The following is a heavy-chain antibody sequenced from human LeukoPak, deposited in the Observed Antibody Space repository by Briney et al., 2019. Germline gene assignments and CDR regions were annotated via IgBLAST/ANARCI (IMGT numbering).Heavy chain of an antibody. D-gene: IGHD5-24*01. CDR1: GFTFSSYG. CDR2: IWYDGSNK. J-gene: IGHJ3*02. V-gene: IGHV3-33*06. CDR3: AKVRSGRDGYPFDI. Sequence: HPGGSLRLSCAASGFTFSSYGMHWVRQAPGKGLEWVAVIWYDGSNKYYADSVKGRFTISRDNSKNTLYLQMNSLRAEDTAVYYCAKVRSGRDGYPFDIWGQGTMVTVSS.